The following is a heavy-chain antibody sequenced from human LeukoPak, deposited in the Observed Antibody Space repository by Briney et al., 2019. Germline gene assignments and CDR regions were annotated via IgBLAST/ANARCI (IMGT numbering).Heavy chain of an antibody. CDR2: IYYSGST. CDR1: GGSISSSSYY. D-gene: IGHD6-6*01. CDR3: ARQGRSGIAARLAGYYFDY. Sequence: NPSETLSLTCTVSGGSISSSSYYWGWIRQPPGKGLEWIGSIYYSGSTYYNPSLKSRVTISVDTSKNQFSLKLSSVTAADTAVYYCARQGRSGIAARLAGYYFDYWGQGTLVTVSS. J-gene: IGHJ4*02. V-gene: IGHV4-39*01.